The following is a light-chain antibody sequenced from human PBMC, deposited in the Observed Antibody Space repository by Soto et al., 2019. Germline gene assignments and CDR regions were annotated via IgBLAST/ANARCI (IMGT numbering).Light chain of an antibody. CDR1: QDISNY. CDR3: QQYDNLPPT. J-gene: IGKJ4*01. V-gene: IGKV1-33*01. CDR2: DAS. Sequence: DIQMTQSPSSLSASVGDRVTITCQASQDISNYLNWYQQKPGKAPKLLIYDASNLEPGVPSRFSGSGSGTAFTFTISSLQPEDIATYSCQQYDNLPPTFCGGTKVEIK.